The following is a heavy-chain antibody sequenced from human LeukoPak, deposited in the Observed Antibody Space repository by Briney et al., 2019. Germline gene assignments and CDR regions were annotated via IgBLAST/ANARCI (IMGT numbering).Heavy chain of an antibody. Sequence: GGSLRLSCAASGFTFSSYGMLWVRQAPGKGLEWVAVISYDGSNKYYADSVKGRFTISRDNSKNTLYLQMNSLRAEDTAVYYCAKGRYYYDSSGYLNYWGQGTLVTVSS. D-gene: IGHD3-22*01. J-gene: IGHJ4*02. CDR1: GFTFSSYG. CDR2: ISYDGSNK. CDR3: AKGRYYYDSSGYLNY. V-gene: IGHV3-30*18.